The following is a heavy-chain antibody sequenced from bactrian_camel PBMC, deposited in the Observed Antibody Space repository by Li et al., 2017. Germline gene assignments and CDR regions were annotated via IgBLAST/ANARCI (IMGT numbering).Heavy chain of an antibody. J-gene: IGHJ4*01. D-gene: IGHD2*01. CDR3: AKDFWSNGRSWDG. V-gene: IGHV3S40*01. CDR2: IDNAGGTT. Sequence: DVQLVESGGGLVQPGGSLRLSCAASGFTFSSYYMSWVRQAPGKGLEWISNIDNAGGTTFYADSVKGRFTISRDNAKNTLYLQMNSLKTEDTAMYYCAKDFWSNGRSWDGWGQGTQVTVS. CDR1: GFTFSSYY.